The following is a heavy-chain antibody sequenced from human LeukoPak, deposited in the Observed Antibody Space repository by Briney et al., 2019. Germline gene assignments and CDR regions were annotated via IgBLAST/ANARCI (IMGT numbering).Heavy chain of an antibody. CDR1: GFTFSDYY. J-gene: IGHJ4*02. Sequence: PGGSLRLSSAASGFTFSDYYMSWIRQAPGKGLEWVANIKQDGSEKYYVDSVKGRFTISRDNAKNSLYLQMNSLRAEDTAVYYCARDRSVRIFWGQGTLVTVSS. D-gene: IGHD3-3*01. V-gene: IGHV3-7*01. CDR2: IKQDGSEK. CDR3: ARDRSVRIF.